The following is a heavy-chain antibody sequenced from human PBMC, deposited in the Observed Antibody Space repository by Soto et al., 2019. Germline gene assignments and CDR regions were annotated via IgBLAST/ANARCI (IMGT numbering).Heavy chain of an antibody. V-gene: IGHV3-21*04. CDR1: GFTFSSYS. D-gene: IGHD3-3*01. J-gene: IGHJ4*02. Sequence: GGSLRLSCAASGFTFSSYSMNWVRQAPGKGLEWVSSISSSSSYIYYADSVKGRFTISRDNAKNSLYLQMNSLRAEDTAVYYCAKDSVRVLDLLLLDYWGQGTLVTVS. CDR2: ISSSSSYI. CDR3: AKDSVRVLDLLLLDY.